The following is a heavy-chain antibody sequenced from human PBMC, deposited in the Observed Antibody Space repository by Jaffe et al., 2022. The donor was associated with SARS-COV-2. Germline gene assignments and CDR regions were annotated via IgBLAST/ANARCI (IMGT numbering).Heavy chain of an antibody. CDR3: ARDGVVVVPAAILDYYYGMDV. Sequence: EVQLVESGGGLVQPGGSLRLSCAASGFTFSSYSMNWVRQAPGKGLEWVSYISSSSSTIYYADSVKGRFTISRDNAKNSLYLQMNSLRDEDTAVYYCARDGVVVVPAAILDYYYGMDVWGQGTTVTVSS. CDR1: GFTFSSYS. CDR2: ISSSSSTI. D-gene: IGHD2-2*02. V-gene: IGHV3-48*02. J-gene: IGHJ6*02.